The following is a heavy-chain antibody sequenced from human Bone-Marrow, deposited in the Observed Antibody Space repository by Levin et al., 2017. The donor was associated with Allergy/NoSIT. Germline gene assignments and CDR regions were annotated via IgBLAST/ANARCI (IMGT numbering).Heavy chain of an antibody. CDR2: IHHSGNA. CDR1: GDSVINHY. CDR3: VRLEGATKDAFDY. Sequence: SETLSLTCTVSGDSVINHYWSWIRQPPGKGLEWIAYIHHSGNANYNPSLRGRATMSIDTSKNQFSLNLRSVTAADTAVYYCVRLEGATKDAFDYWGQGTLVTVSS. D-gene: IGHD2-15*01. J-gene: IGHJ4*02. V-gene: IGHV4-59*08.